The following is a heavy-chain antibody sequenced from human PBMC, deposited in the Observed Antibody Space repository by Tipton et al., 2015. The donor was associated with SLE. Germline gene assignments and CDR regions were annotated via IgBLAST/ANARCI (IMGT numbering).Heavy chain of an antibody. J-gene: IGHJ4*02. V-gene: IGHV4-34*01. D-gene: IGHD3-16*02. CDR1: GESSSGYY. CDR2: IHDSGSS. Sequence: LRLSCAVNGESSSGYYWSWIRQSPGKALEWIGDIHDSGSSTYNTSLKSRVSISVDTSKDQISLRLTSLTAADTAVYFCARGRVDYIRGTYRPSSCDYWGQGTQVPVSS. CDR3: ARGRVDYIRGTYRPSSCDY.